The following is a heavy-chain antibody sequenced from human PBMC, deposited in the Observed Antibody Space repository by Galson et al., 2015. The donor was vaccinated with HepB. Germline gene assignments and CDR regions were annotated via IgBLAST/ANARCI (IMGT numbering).Heavy chain of an antibody. V-gene: IGHV3-23*01. Sequence: SLRLSCAASGFTFGNYAMSWVRQAPGKGLEWVSLISAGGDDTDYVDSVKGRFTISRDNSKNTLYVQMNSLRAEDTAIYYCATTNSWPIAPMFDYWGQGTLVSVSS. CDR1: GFTFGNYA. D-gene: IGHD6-13*01. CDR3: ATTNSWPIAPMFDY. CDR2: ISAGGDDT. J-gene: IGHJ4*02.